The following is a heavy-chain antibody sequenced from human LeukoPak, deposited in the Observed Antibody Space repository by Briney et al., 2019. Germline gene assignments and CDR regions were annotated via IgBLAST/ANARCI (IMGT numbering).Heavy chain of an antibody. CDR2: INHSGST. CDR3: ARVNVLRYFDWFQYYFDY. V-gene: IGHV4-34*01. CDR1: GGSFSGYY. J-gene: IGHJ4*02. D-gene: IGHD3-9*01. Sequence: SETLSLTCAVYGGSFSGYYWSWIRQPPEKGLEWIGEINHSGSTNYNPSLKSRVTISVDTSKNQFSLKLSSVTAADTAVYYCARVNVLRYFDWFQYYFDYWGQGTLVTVSS.